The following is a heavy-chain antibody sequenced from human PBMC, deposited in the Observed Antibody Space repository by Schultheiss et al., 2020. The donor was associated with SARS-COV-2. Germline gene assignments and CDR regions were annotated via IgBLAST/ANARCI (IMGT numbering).Heavy chain of an antibody. CDR2: IYHSGSDST. CDR3: ARRRSDGNWWLDT. CDR1: GGSIGTYY. V-gene: IGHV4-59*08. Sequence: SQTLSLTCTVSGGSIGTYYWHWIRQSLGKGLEWIGYIYHSGSDSTSYNPSLKSRVTISVDKSKNQFSLKLTSVIAADTAVYYCARRRSDGNWWLDTWGQGTLVTVSS. D-gene: IGHD2-8*02. J-gene: IGHJ5*02.